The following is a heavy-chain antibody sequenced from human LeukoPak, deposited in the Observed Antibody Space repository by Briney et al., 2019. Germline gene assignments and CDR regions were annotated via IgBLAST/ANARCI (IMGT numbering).Heavy chain of an antibody. D-gene: IGHD3-22*01. J-gene: IGHJ4*02. CDR3: ARVDYYDTSGYYF. Sequence: GGSLRLSCAASGFTFSSYAMSWVRQAPGMGLEWVSLISGSGGSTYYADSVEGRFTISRDSSKNTLYLQMNSLRAEDTAVYYCARVDYYDTSGYYFWGQGTLVTVS. CDR2: ISGSGGST. CDR1: GFTFSSYA. V-gene: IGHV3-23*01.